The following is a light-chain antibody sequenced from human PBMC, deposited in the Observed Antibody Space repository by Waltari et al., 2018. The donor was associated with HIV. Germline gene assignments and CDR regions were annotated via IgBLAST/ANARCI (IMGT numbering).Light chain of an antibody. V-gene: IGLV3-25*03. J-gene: IGLJ3*02. CDR2: KDT. Sequence: SYELTQPPSVSVSPGQTARITCSGDALPKHYAYWYTQGPGQAPGLVIYKDTDGPSGIPERFSGSSSGTTATLTIIGVQAQDEADYHCQSADSNASLWVFGGGTKLTVL. CDR1: ALPKHY. CDR3: QSADSNASLWV.